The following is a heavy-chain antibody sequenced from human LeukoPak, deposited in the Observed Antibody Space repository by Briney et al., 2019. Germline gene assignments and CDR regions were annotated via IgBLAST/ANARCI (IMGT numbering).Heavy chain of an antibody. D-gene: IGHD3-3*01. CDR2: MNPNSGNT. CDR3: ARGGGGGSYYDFWSGYYSYHYYCYMDV. Sequence: GASVKVSCKASGYTFTSYDINWVRQATGQGLEWMGWMNPNSGNTGYAQKFQGRVTMTRNTSISTAYMELSSLRSEERAVYYCARGGGGGSYYDFWSGYYSYHYYCYMDVWGKGTTVTVSS. CDR1: GYTFTSYD. J-gene: IGHJ6*03. V-gene: IGHV1-8*01.